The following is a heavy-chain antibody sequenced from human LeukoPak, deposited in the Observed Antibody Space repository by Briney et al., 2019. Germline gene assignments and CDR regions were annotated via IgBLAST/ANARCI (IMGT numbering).Heavy chain of an antibody. V-gene: IGHV3-23*01. Sequence: PGGSLRLSCAASGFTFSIYAMSWVRQAPGKGLEWVSTLTFSGGSTYYADSVKGRFTISRDNSKNTLYLQMNSLRAEDTAVYYCAKYSGSYGGRSSKDYWGQGTLVTVSS. J-gene: IGHJ4*02. CDR2: LTFSGGST. D-gene: IGHD1-26*01. CDR1: GFTFSIYA. CDR3: AKYSGSYGGRSSKDY.